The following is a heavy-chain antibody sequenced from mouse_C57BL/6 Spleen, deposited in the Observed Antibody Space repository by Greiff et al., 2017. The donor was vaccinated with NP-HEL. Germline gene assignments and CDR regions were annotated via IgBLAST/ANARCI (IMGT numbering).Heavy chain of an antibody. CDR1: GYTFTDYY. V-gene: IGHV1-76*01. CDR3: ARDDGSRYFDY. Sequence: QVQLQQSGAELVRPGASVKLSCKASGYTFTDYYINWVKQRPGQGLEWIARIYPGSGNTYYNEKFKGKATLTAEKSSSTAYMQLSSLTSEDSAVYFCARDDGSRYFDYWGQGTTLTVSS. CDR2: IYPGSGNT. J-gene: IGHJ2*01. D-gene: IGHD1-1*01.